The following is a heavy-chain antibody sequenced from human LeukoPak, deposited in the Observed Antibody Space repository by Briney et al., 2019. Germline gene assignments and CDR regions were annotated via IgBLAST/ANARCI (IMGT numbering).Heavy chain of an antibody. V-gene: IGHV3-66*01. CDR2: IYSGGST. D-gene: IGHD5-18*01. J-gene: IGHJ5*02. Sequence: GGSLRLSCAASGFTVSSNYMSWVRQAPGKGLEWVSVIYSGGSTYYADSVKGRFTISRDNSKNTLYLQMNSLRAEDTAVYYCARGLYTYGPNNWFDPWGQGTLVTVSS. CDR3: ARGLYTYGPNNWFDP. CDR1: GFTVSSNY.